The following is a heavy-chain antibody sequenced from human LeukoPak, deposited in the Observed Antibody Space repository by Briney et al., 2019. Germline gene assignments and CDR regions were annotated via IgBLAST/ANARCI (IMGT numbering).Heavy chain of an antibody. Sequence: KSGGSLRLSCAASGFTFSNAWMSWVRQAPGKGLEWVGRIKSKTDGGTTDYAAPVKGRFTISRDDSKNTLYLQVNSLKTEDTAVYYCTTDGVGIEGATFDYWGQGILVTVSS. D-gene: IGHD1-26*01. J-gene: IGHJ4*02. CDR1: GFTFSNAW. V-gene: IGHV3-15*01. CDR2: IKSKTDGGTT. CDR3: TTDGVGIEGATFDY.